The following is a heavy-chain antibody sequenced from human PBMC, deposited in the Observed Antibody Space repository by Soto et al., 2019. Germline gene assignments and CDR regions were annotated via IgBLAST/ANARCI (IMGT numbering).Heavy chain of an antibody. CDR3: AREGEMPYYYYGLDV. J-gene: IGHJ6*02. D-gene: IGHD3-16*01. Sequence: QVQLVQSGAEVRKRGASVKVSCKASGYTFTTYGISWVRQAPGQGLEWMGWISGYNGHTKHAQKFQGRVTMTTDTSTSTVYMDLRSLRSDDTAVYYCAREGEMPYYYYGLDVWGQGTTVTVSS. V-gene: IGHV1-18*01. CDR1: GYTFTTYG. CDR2: ISGYNGHT.